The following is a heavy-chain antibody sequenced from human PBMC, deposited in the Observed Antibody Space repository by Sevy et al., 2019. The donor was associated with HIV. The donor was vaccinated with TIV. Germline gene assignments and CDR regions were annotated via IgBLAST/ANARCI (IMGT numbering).Heavy chain of an antibody. CDR2: ITRNSYEAYGGTT. CDR3: TRGLATADTPEYYFDY. CDR1: GFTFDDYA. J-gene: IGHJ4*02. D-gene: IGHD5-12*01. Sequence: GGSLRLSCTTSGFTFDDYAMNWFRQPPGKGLEWVAFITRNSYEAYGGTTDYAASVKGRFIISRDDSKSIAYLQMNSLKTEDTAVCYCTRGLATADTPEYYFDYWGQGILVTVSS. V-gene: IGHV3-49*03.